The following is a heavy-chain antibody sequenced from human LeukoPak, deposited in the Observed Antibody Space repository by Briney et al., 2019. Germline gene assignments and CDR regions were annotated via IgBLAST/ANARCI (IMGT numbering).Heavy chain of an antibody. Sequence: ASVKVSCKASGYPFTNYYMHWVRQAPGQGLEWMGIINPRGGSASYAQKFQGRVILTRDTSTSTVQMELSSLRSEDTAIYYCARLVVGTATRWFDLWGQGTLVTVSS. V-gene: IGHV1-46*01. CDR2: INPRGGSA. CDR1: GYPFTNYY. J-gene: IGHJ5*02. CDR3: ARLVVGTATRWFDL. D-gene: IGHD2-15*01.